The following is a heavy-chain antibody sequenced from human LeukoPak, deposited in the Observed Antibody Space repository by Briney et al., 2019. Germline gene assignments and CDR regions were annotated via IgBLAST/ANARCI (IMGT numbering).Heavy chain of an antibody. V-gene: IGHV1-24*01. Sequence: VASVKVSCKVSGYTLTEFSMHWVRQAPGKGLEWIGGFDPEDGEAFYAQKFQGRVTMTEDTSTDTSYMGLSSLRSEDTAMYYCATDLTAVAATYWGQGTLVTVSS. J-gene: IGHJ4*02. D-gene: IGHD6-19*01. CDR3: ATDLTAVAATY. CDR1: GYTLTEFS. CDR2: FDPEDGEA.